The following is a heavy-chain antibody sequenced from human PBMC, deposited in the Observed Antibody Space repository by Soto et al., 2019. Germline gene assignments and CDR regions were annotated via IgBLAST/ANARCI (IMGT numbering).Heavy chain of an antibody. J-gene: IGHJ4*02. D-gene: IGHD2-15*01. CDR3: ARDGGGGSGAHFDY. CDR2: IWYDGSNK. CDR1: GFTFSSYG. Sequence: QVQLVESGGGVVQPGRSLRLSCAASGFTFSSYGMHWVRQAPGKGLEWVAVIWYDGSNKYYADSVKGRFTISRDNSKNTLYLQMNSLRAEDTAVSYCARDGGGGSGAHFDYWGQGTLVTVSS. V-gene: IGHV3-33*01.